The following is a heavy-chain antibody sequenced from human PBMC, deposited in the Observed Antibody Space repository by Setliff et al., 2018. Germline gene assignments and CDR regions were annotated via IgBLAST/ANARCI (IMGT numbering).Heavy chain of an antibody. CDR2: ISAYNGNT. CDR1: GYTFTSYG. CDR3: ARDRDSSGYYSLDGDFQH. J-gene: IGHJ1*01. Sequence: ASVKVSCKASGYTFTSYGISWVRQAPGQGLEWMGWISAYNGNTNYAQKLQGRVTMTTDTSTSTAHMELGSLRSDDTAVYYCARDRDSSGYYSLDGDFQHWGQGTLVTVSS. V-gene: IGHV1-18*01. D-gene: IGHD3-22*01.